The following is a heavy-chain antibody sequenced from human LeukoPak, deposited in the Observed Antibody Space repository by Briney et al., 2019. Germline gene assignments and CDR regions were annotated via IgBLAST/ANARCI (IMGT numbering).Heavy chain of an antibody. D-gene: IGHD5-24*01. CDR1: GFTFSSYA. CDR3: ARAITASDEYYFDY. V-gene: IGHV3-23*01. Sequence: GGSLRLSCAASGFTFSSYAMSWVRQAPGKGLEWVSGISGSGGSTYYANSVKGRFTISRDNSKTTLYLQMNSLRAEDTAVYYCARAITASDEYYFDYWGQGTLVTVSS. CDR2: ISGSGGST. J-gene: IGHJ4*02.